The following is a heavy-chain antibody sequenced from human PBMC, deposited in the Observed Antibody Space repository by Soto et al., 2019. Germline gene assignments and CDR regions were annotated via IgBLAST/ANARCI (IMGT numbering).Heavy chain of an antibody. CDR1: GFTFSNDG. D-gene: IGHD2-8*01. V-gene: IGHV1-18*01. CDR2: VSANNGHT. J-gene: IGHJ6*02. Sequence: SXNVSCKACGFTFSNDGLNLVRQAPGQGLEWMGWVSANNGHTNYAQNLQGRVSMTTDTSTSTAYMELRGLTFDDTAVYYCARDIESVTAKHFFYYYAMDVWGQGTTVTASS. CDR3: ARDIESVTAKHFFYYYAMDV.